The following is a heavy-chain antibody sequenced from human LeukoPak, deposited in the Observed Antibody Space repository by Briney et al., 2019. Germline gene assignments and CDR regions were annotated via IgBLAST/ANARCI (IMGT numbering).Heavy chain of an antibody. CDR3: ARDNGSGSYYGSLDY. Sequence: SGTLSLTCAVSGGSISSSNWWSWVRQPPGKGLEWIGEIYHSGSTNYNPSLKSRVTISVDKSKNQFSLKLSSVTAADTAVYYCARDNGSGSYYGSLDYWGQGTLVTVSS. J-gene: IGHJ4*02. V-gene: IGHV4-4*02. CDR2: IYHSGST. D-gene: IGHD3-10*01. CDR1: GGSISSSNW.